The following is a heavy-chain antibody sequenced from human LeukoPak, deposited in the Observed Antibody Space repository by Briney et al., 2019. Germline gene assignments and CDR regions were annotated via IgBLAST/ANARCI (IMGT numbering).Heavy chain of an antibody. CDR2: IKLGGSEI. Sequence: GGFLRLSCAASGFTFASHWMNWVRQAPGRGLEWVANIKLGGSEIYYVDSVKGRFTISRDDAKNSLYLQMESLRDEDTAIYYCVRDRGDYWGQGTLVTVSS. V-gene: IGHV3-7*01. CDR1: GFTFASHW. CDR3: VRDRGDY. J-gene: IGHJ4*02.